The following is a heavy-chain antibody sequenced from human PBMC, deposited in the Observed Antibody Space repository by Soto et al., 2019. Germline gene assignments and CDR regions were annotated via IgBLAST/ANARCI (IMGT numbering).Heavy chain of an antibody. Sequence: QVQLVQSGAEVKKPGSSVKVSCKASGGTFSSYAISWVRQAPGQGLEWMGGIIPIFGTANYAQKFQGRVTITADEAPSTGYMGLSRLRSEDTAVYYWARVNRGRLGELLGGYYRMGVRGQGTTVTGSS. CDR2: IIPIFGTA. CDR3: ARVNRGRLGELLGGYYRMGV. V-gene: IGHV1-69*01. J-gene: IGHJ6*02. D-gene: IGHD3-10*01. CDR1: GGTFSSYA.